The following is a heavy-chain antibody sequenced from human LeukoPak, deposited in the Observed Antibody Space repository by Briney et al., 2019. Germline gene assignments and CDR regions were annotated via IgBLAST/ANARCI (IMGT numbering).Heavy chain of an antibody. V-gene: IGHV3-7*01. J-gene: IGHJ4*02. D-gene: IGHD6-13*01. CDR1: GFTFSSYA. CDR2: IKQDGSEK. CDR3: ARDRESSWLGGYYFDY. Sequence: GGSLRLSCAASGFTFSSYAMSWVRQAPGKGLEWVANIKQDGSEKYYVDSVKGRFTISRDNAKNSLYLQMNSLRAEDTAVYYCARDRESSWLGGYYFDYWGQGTLVTVSS.